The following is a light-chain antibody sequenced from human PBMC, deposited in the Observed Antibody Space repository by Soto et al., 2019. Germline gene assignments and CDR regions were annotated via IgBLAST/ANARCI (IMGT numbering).Light chain of an antibody. CDR2: GAS. Sequence: EIVMTQSPATLYVSPGERDTLSCRASQSVSSKLGWYQQKPGQAPRLLIYGASIRATGIPARFSGSGSGTEFTLTISSLQSEDFAVYYCQQYNNWPRTVGPGTKVDIK. CDR1: QSVSSK. V-gene: IGKV3-15*01. J-gene: IGKJ3*01. CDR3: QQYNNWPRT.